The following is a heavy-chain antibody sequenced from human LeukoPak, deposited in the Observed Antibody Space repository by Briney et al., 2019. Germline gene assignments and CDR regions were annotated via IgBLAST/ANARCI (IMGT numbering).Heavy chain of an antibody. D-gene: IGHD6-19*01. V-gene: IGHV4-61*01. Sequence: SETLSLTCTVSGGSVSSGSYYWSWIRQPPGKGLEWIGYIYYSGSTNYNPSLKSRVTISVDTSKNQFSLKLSSVTAADTAVYYCARAVYSSGWYGWYDPWGQGTLVTVSS. CDR2: IYYSGST. CDR1: GGSVSSGSYY. J-gene: IGHJ5*02. CDR3: ARAVYSSGWYGWYDP.